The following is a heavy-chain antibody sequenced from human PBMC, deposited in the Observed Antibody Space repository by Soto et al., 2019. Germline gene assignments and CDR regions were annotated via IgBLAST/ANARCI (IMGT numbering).Heavy chain of an antibody. CDR3: ARLLCLSTSCYTGSRHFFDY. V-gene: IGHV5-51*01. CDR2: IYPGDSDT. Sequence: GESLNISCKGSGYSFTSYWIGWVRQMPGKGLEWMGIIYPGDSDTRYSPSFQGQVTISADKSISTAYLQWSSLKASDTAMYYCARLLCLSTSCYTGSRHFFDYWGQGALVTVSS. D-gene: IGHD2-2*02. J-gene: IGHJ4*02. CDR1: GYSFTSYW.